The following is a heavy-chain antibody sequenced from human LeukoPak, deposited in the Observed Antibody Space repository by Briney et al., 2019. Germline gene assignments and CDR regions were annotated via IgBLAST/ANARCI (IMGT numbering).Heavy chain of an antibody. CDR3: ARDYGDYVGGNWFDP. D-gene: IGHD4-17*01. CDR2: ISSSSYT. CDR1: GFTFSDHY. V-gene: IGHV3-11*06. J-gene: IGHJ5*02. Sequence: GGSLRLSCAASGFTFSDHYMSWIRQAPGKGLEWVSYISSSSYTNYADSVKGRFTISRDNAKNSLYLQMNSLRAEDTAVYYCARDYGDYVGGNWFDPWGQGTLVTVSS.